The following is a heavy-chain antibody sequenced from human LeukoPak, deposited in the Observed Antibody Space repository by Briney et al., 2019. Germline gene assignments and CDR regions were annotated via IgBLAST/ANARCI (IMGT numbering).Heavy chain of an antibody. Sequence: SETLSLTCAVYGGSFSGYYWSWIRQPPGKGLEWIGEINHSGSTNYNPSLKSRVTISVDTPKNQFSLKLSSVTAADTAVYYCARGYYDSWSGYYSYYYMDVWGKGTTVTVSS. V-gene: IGHV4-34*01. D-gene: IGHD3-3*01. CDR2: INHSGST. J-gene: IGHJ6*03. CDR3: ARGYYDSWSGYYSYYYMDV. CDR1: GGSFSGYY.